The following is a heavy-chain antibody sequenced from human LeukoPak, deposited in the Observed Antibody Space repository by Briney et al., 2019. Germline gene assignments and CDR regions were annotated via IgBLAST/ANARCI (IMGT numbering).Heavy chain of an antibody. V-gene: IGHV3-23*01. CDR1: GFTFNNYA. Sequence: PGGSLRLSCAASGFTFNNYAMSWVRQAPGKGLEWVLSISGSGGTTYYGDSAKGRFTSSRDNSKNTLYLEMNSLRVEDTAVYYCAKVVPYSGSNTWFDPWGQGTLVTVSS. J-gene: IGHJ5*02. D-gene: IGHD1-26*01. CDR2: ISGSGGTT. CDR3: AKVVPYSGSNTWFDP.